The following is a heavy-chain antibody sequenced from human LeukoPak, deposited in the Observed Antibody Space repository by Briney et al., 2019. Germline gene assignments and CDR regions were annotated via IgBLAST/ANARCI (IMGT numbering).Heavy chain of an antibody. CDR1: GGSISSYY. Sequence: SETLSLTCTVSGGSISSYYWSWIRRPPGKGLEWIGYIYTSGSTNYNPSLKSRVTISVDTSKNQFSLKLSSVTAADTAVYYCATLIAARPGWFDPWGQGTLVTVSS. D-gene: IGHD6-6*01. CDR3: ATLIAARPGWFDP. V-gene: IGHV4-4*09. CDR2: IYTSGST. J-gene: IGHJ5*02.